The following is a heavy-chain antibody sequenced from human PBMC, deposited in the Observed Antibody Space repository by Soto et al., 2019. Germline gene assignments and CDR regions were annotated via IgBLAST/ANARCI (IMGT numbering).Heavy chain of an antibody. J-gene: IGHJ4*02. CDR3: ARFGRYLLGDFFDH. Sequence: ASVKGSCKASGYTFTSYGISWVRQAPGQGLEWMGWISAYNGETIYAQKFQGRVIMTEDTSTDTAYMELSSLRSEDTAVYYCARFGRYLLGDFFDHWGQGTLVTVSS. V-gene: IGHV1-18*01. D-gene: IGHD3-16*01. CDR2: ISAYNGET. CDR1: GYTFTSYG.